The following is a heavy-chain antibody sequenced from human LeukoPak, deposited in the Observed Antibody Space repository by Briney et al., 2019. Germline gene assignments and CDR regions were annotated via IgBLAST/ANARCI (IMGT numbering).Heavy chain of an antibody. CDR2: ISYDGGNK. Sequence: GGSPRLSCAASGFTFSSYAMHWVRQAPGKGLEWVAVISYDGGNKYYADSVKGRFTISRDNSKNTLYLQMNSLRAEDTAVYYCTRAPAYCSSTSCSHYYYYYGMDVWGQGTTVTVSS. CDR1: GFTFSSYA. J-gene: IGHJ6*02. D-gene: IGHD2-2*01. CDR3: TRAPAYCSSTSCSHYYYYYGMDV. V-gene: IGHV3-30-3*01.